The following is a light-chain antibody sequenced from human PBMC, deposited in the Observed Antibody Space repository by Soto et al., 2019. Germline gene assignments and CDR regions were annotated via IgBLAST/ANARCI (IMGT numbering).Light chain of an antibody. V-gene: IGLV4-69*01. CDR3: QTWATGIRV. Sequence: QPVLTQSPSASASLGASVTLTCTLSSGHSSYPIAWHQQRPEKGPRYLMNLNSDGSHNKGDGIPVRFSGSSSGAERYLTISSLQSEDEADYYCQTWATGIRVFGGGTKLTVL. CDR2: LNSDGSH. CDR1: SGHSSYP. J-gene: IGLJ3*02.